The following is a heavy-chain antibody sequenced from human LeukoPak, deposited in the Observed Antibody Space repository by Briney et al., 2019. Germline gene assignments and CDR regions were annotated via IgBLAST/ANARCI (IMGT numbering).Heavy chain of an antibody. D-gene: IGHD1-14*01. J-gene: IGHJ3*02. CDR2: IKQDGSGK. V-gene: IGHV3-7*01. CDR3: AREGMMNHDAFDI. CDR1: GFTFSSYW. Sequence: PGGSLRLSCAASGFTFSSYWMSWVRQAPGKGLEWVANIKQDGSGKYYVDSVKGRFTISRDNAKNSLYLQMNSLRAEDTAVYYCAREGMMNHDAFDIWGQGTMVTVSS.